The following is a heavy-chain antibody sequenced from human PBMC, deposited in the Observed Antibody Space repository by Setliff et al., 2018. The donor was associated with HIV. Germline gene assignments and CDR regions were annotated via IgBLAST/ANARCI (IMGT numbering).Heavy chain of an antibody. V-gene: IGHV3-23*01. CDR3: AKPTSGFYPRPYDL. J-gene: IGHJ3*01. CDR2: VSPDGDVT. D-gene: IGHD5-12*01. Sequence: ASVKVSCVGTGFAFSTFDMNWVRQTPRKGLEWVAAVSPDGDVTYYPDSLRGRFTVSRDNAKNMLFLQMSNLGADDSAIYYCAKPTSGFYPRPYDLWGHGTKVTVSS. CDR1: GFAFSTFD.